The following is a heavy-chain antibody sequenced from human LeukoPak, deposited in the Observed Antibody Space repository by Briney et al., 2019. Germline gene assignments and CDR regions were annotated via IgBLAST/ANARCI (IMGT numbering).Heavy chain of an antibody. CDR3: AGGTSGHYGIDY. J-gene: IGHJ4*02. D-gene: IGHD4-17*01. CDR2: IYYSGST. V-gene: IGHV4-31*03. CDR1: GGSISSGGYY. Sequence: SQTLSLTCTVSGGSISSGGYYWSWIRQHPGKGLEWIGYIYYSGSTYYNPSLKSRVTISVDTSKNQFSLKLSSVTAADTAVYYCAGGTSGHYGIDYWGQGTLVTVSS.